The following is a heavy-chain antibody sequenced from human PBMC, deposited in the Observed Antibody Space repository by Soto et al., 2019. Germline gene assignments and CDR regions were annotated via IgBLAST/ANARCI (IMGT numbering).Heavy chain of an antibody. V-gene: IGHV4-39*01. CDR2: IFYTGST. Sequence: QLQLQESGPGLVKPSETLSLTCTVSGGSIRSSTYYWGWIRQSPGKGLEWVGCIFYTGSTYYSPSLKSRVTISLDASKNQFSLDLRSVTAADTAVYYCVHDASGSYPNDDWGQGTLVTVSS. CDR3: VHDASGSYPNDD. CDR1: GGSIRSSTYY. D-gene: IGHD3-10*01. J-gene: IGHJ4*02.